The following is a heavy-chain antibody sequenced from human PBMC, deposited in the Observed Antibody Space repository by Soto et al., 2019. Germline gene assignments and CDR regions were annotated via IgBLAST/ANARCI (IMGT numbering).Heavy chain of an antibody. Sequence: EVQLVESGGGLVQPGRSLRLSCAASGFTFDDYAMHWVRQAPGKGLEWVSGISWNSGSIGYADSVKCRFTISRDNAKNSLYLQMNSLRAEDTALYYCAKGSSGWYDWFDPWGQGTLVTVSS. J-gene: IGHJ5*02. V-gene: IGHV3-9*01. CDR3: AKGSSGWYDWFDP. D-gene: IGHD6-19*01. CDR2: ISWNSGSI. CDR1: GFTFDDYA.